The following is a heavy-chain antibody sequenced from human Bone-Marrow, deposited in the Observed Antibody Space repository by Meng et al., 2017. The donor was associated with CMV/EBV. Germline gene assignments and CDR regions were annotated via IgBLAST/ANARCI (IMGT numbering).Heavy chain of an antibody. CDR1: GYTFTSYG. CDR2: ISAYNGNT. J-gene: IGHJ6*02. V-gene: IGHV1-18*01. CDR3: ARGVDIVVVPWDGKVGMDV. Sequence: ASVKVSCKASGYTFTSYGISWVRQAPGQGLEWMGWISAYNGNTNYAQKLQGRVTITADKSTSTAYMELSSLRSEDTAVYYCARGVDIVVVPWDGKVGMDVWGQGTTVTVSS. D-gene: IGHD2-2*01.